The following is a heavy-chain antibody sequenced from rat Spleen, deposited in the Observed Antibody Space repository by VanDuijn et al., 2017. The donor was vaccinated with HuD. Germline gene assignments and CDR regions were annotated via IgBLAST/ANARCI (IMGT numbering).Heavy chain of an antibody. CDR1: GFTFSDYN. Sequence: EVQLVESGGGLVQPGRSLKLSCAASGFTFSDYNMAWVRQAPKKGLEWVATISYDGSSTYYRDSVKGRFTISRDNAKSTLYLQMDSLRSEDTATYYCARSDYDATYWASFDYWGQGVMVTVSS. D-gene: IGHD1-12*01. CDR2: ISYDGSST. J-gene: IGHJ2*01. V-gene: IGHV5-7*01. CDR3: ARSDYDATYWASFDY.